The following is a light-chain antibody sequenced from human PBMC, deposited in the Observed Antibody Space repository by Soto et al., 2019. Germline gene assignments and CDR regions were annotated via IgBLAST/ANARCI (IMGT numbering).Light chain of an antibody. CDR1: QNIRRY. V-gene: IGKV1-39*01. Sequence: DIPMTQSPSSLSASVGDRVTITCRASQNIRRYLNWYQEKPGKAPKLLIYAASSLQSGVPSRFSGSGSGTDVTLTITSLQPADFAIYYCQQSYSVPYTFGQGTKVEI. CDR3: QQSYSVPYT. CDR2: AAS. J-gene: IGKJ2*01.